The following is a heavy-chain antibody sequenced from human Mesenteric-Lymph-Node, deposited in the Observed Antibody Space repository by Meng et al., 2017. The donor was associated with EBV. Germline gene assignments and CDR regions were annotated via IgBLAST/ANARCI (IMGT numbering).Heavy chain of an antibody. CDR2: ISAYNGNT. CDR1: GYTFSSYG. J-gene: IGHJ4*02. V-gene: IGHV1-18*01. D-gene: IGHD3-22*01. CDR3: ARGMSAPYYYDISGYFVY. Sequence: QVQLVQSGVEVKKPGASVKVSCKASGYTFSSYGVSWVRQAPGQGLEWMGWISAYNGNTNYAQKFQGRITMTTDTSTSTAYMELTSLRSDDTAVYYCARGMSAPYYYDISGYFVYWGQGTLVTASS.